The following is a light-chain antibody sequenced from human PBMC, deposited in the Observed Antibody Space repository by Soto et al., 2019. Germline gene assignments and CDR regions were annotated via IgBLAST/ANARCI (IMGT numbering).Light chain of an antibody. CDR2: DTS. Sequence: EIVLTQSPATLSVSPGDSATLSCGASQGISTYLAWYQQRSGQAPRLLIYDTSTRAPGIPGRFSGSGSGTEFTLTISSLQSEDFAAYYCQQYYNWPPITFGQGTRLEIK. CDR1: QGISTY. J-gene: IGKJ5*01. V-gene: IGKV3-15*01. CDR3: QQYYNWPPIT.